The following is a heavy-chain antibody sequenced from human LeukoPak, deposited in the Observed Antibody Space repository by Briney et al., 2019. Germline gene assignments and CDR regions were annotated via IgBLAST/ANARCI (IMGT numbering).Heavy chain of an antibody. CDR3: VRPSSGYQPGVDH. J-gene: IGHJ4*02. CDR1: GGSFSGYY. Sequence: SDTLSLTRALYGGSFSGYYWSWIPHPPGKALEWIGEINRSRGTKYNPSIKSRVNISVDTSKNQFSLKLSSLTAADTAGHYCVRPSSGYQPGVDHWGQGTRVTVSS. CDR2: INRSRGT. D-gene: IGHD3-22*01. V-gene: IGHV4-34*01.